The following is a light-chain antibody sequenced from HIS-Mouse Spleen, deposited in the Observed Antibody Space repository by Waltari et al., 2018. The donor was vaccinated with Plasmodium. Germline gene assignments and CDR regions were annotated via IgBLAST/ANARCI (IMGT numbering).Light chain of an antibody. CDR2: DAS. Sequence: DIQMTQSPSSLSASVGDRVTITCQASQDISNYLNWYQQKPGKAPKLLIYDASNLETGGPSTFSGSGSRTDFTFTISSLQPEDIATYYCQQYDNLPLTFGGGTKVEIK. J-gene: IGKJ4*01. CDR3: QQYDNLPLT. V-gene: IGKV1-33*01. CDR1: QDISNY.